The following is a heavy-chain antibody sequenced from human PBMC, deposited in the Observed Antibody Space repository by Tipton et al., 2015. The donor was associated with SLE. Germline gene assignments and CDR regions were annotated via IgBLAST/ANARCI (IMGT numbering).Heavy chain of an antibody. V-gene: IGHV4-34*01. J-gene: IGHJ4*02. CDR3: ARDISGHFAY. D-gene: IGHD3-10*01. CDR2: INHSGST. CDR1: GGSFSGYY. Sequence: TLSLTCAVYGGSFSGYYWSWIRQSPGKGLEWIGEINHSGSTNYNPSLKSRVTISADTSKNQFSLKLSSVTAADTAVYYCARDISGHFAYWSQGTLVTVSS.